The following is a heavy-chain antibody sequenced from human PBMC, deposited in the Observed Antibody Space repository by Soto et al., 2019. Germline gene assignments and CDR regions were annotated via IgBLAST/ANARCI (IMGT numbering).Heavy chain of an antibody. V-gene: IGHV4-59*08. Sequence: QVQLQESGPGLVKPSEPLSLTRTVSGGSISSYYWSWIRQPPGKGLVWIGYIYYSGSTNYNPSLKSRVTITVDTSKNQFPLKLSPVTAADTALYYCARLGDGYNFDYFDYWGQGTLVTVSS. CDR1: GGSISSYY. J-gene: IGHJ4*02. CDR2: IYYSGST. CDR3: ARLGDGYNFDYFDY. D-gene: IGHD5-12*01.